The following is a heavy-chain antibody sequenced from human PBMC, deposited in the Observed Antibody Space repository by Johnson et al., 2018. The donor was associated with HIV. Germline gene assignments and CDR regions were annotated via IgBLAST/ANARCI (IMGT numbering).Heavy chain of an antibody. D-gene: IGHD3-22*01. CDR3: AKDQHYYDSRNGGAFDI. V-gene: IGHV3-33*06. Sequence: VQLVESGGGVVQPGRSLRLSCAASGFTFSDYGMHWVRQAPGKGLEWVAVIWYDGTNKNYVDSVKGRFTIFRDNSKNTLYLQMNSLRAEDTAVYYCAKDQHYYDSRNGGAFDIWGQGEMVTVSS. CDR1: GFTFSDYG. CDR2: IWYDGTNK. J-gene: IGHJ3*02.